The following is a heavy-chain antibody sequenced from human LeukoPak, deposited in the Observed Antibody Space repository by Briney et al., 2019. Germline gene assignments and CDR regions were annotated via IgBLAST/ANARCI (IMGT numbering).Heavy chain of an antibody. CDR2: LKRNGGST. CDR1: GFTFDNYG. CDR3: ASGLGYGDYAFDF. Sequence: GGPLRLSCAASGFTFDNYGMAWVRQAPGKGLEWVSGLKRNGGSTAYAESVKGRFTISRDNTKNSLYLQMNSLRAEDTALYYCASGLGYGDYAFDFWGQGTQVTVSS. J-gene: IGHJ4*02. D-gene: IGHD4-17*01. V-gene: IGHV3-20*04.